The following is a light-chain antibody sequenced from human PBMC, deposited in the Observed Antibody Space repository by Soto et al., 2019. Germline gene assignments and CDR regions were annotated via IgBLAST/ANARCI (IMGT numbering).Light chain of an antibody. V-gene: IGLV2-11*01. CDR3: CSYAGSFPYV. J-gene: IGLJ1*01. CDR1: SSDVGGYNY. CDR2: DVS. Sequence: QSALTQPRLVSGSPGQSVTISFTGTSSDVGGYNYVSWYQQHPGKAPKLMIYDVSKRPSGVPDRFSGSKSGNTASLTISGLQAEDEADYYCCSYAGSFPYVFGTGTKVTVL.